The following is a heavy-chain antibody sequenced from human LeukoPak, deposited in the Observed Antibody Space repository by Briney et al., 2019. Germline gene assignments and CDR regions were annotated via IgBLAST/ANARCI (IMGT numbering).Heavy chain of an antibody. CDR1: GFTFSSYA. CDR2: ISGSGGST. J-gene: IGHJ4*02. CDR3: AKDLYYDSSGYLFDY. V-gene: IGHV3-23*01. Sequence: SGGSLRLSCVASGFTFSSYAMSWVRQAPGKGLEWASAISGSGGSTYYADSVKGRFTISRDNSKNTLYLQVNSLRAEDTAVYYCAKDLYYDSSGYLFDYWGQGTLVTVSS. D-gene: IGHD3-22*01.